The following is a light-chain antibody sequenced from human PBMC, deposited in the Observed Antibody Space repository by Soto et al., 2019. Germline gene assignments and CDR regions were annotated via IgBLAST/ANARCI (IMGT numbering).Light chain of an antibody. Sequence: EIRLTQYPDTLSLSPGERATLACRASKSVGTRLAWYQHKTGQAPRLLRSGASSRATGIPDRFTGSGSETSFSLPISRLETEDFALYYCQHYQSGHTITFGHGTRLEIK. CDR3: QHYQSGHTIT. CDR1: KSVGTR. V-gene: IGKV3-20*01. J-gene: IGKJ5*01. CDR2: GAS.